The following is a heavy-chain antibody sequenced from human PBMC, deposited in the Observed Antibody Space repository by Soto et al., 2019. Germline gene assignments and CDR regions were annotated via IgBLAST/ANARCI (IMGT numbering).Heavy chain of an antibody. CDR2: ISGSGGST. CDR1: GFTFSSYA. CDR3: AKGDVGYCSGGSCYQGYYYYGMDV. V-gene: IGHV3-23*01. D-gene: IGHD2-15*01. J-gene: IGHJ6*02. Sequence: EVQLLESGGGLVQPGGSLRLSCAASGFTFSSYAMSWVRQAPGKGLEWVSAISGSGGSTYYADSVKGRFTISRDNSKNTLYQQMNGLRAEDTAEYYCAKGDVGYCSGGSCYQGYYYYGMDVWGQGTTVTVSS.